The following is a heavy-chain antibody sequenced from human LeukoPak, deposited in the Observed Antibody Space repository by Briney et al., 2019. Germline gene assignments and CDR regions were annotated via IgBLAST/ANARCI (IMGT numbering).Heavy chain of an antibody. CDR2: IKQGGSEK. Sequence: GGSLRLSCAPSGFTFTSYWMGWVRQSPVKGLEWVASIKQGGSEKHYVDSVKGRFTISRDNAQNSLYLEMNSLRAEDTAVYYCAKELRGLRYFDWPSKGFDIWGQGTMVTVSS. D-gene: IGHD3-9*01. CDR3: AKELRGLRYFDWPSKGFDI. CDR1: GFTFTSYW. V-gene: IGHV3-7*01. J-gene: IGHJ3*02.